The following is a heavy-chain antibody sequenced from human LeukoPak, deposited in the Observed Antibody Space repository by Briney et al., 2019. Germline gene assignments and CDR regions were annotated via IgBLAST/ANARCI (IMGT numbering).Heavy chain of an antibody. V-gene: IGHV1-69*13. D-gene: IGHD3-10*01. CDR1: GGTFSSYA. CDR2: IIPIFGTA. Sequence: SVKVSCKASGGTFSSYAISWVRQAPGQGLEWMGGIIPIFGTANYAQKFQGRVTITADESTSTAYMELSSLRSEDTAVYYCAREGRGAMVRGVIYYWGQGTLVTVSS. CDR3: AREGRGAMVRGVIYY. J-gene: IGHJ4*02.